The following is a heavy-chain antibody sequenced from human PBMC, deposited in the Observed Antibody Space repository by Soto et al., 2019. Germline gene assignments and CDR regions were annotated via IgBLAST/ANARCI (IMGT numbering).Heavy chain of an antibody. CDR2: ISSSSSNI. J-gene: IGHJ4*02. Sequence: EVQLVESGGGLVQPGGSLRLSCAASGFTFSSYSMNWVRQAPGKGLEWVSYISSSSSNIYYADSVKGRFTISRDNAKNSLYLQRNSLRDEDTAVYYCARVRQGTIPLEWLLSFDYWGQGTLVTVSS. D-gene: IGHD3-3*01. CDR3: ARVRQGTIPLEWLLSFDY. CDR1: GFTFSSYS. V-gene: IGHV3-48*02.